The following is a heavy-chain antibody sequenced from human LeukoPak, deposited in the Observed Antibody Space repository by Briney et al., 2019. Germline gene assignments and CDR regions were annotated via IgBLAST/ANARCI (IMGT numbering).Heavy chain of an antibody. CDR2: ISSSGSTI. Sequence: GSLRLSCAASGFTFSSYEMNWVRQAPGKGLEWVSYISSSGSTIYYADSVKGRFTISRDNAKNSLYLQMNSLRAEDTAVYYCAARDSRFGGFDYWGQGTLVTVSS. J-gene: IGHJ4*02. V-gene: IGHV3-48*03. CDR3: AARDSRFGGFDY. CDR1: GFTFSSYE. D-gene: IGHD3-10*01.